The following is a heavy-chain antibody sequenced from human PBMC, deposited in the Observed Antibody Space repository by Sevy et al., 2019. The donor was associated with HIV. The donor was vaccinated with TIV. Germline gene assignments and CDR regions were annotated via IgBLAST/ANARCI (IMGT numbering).Heavy chain of an antibody. J-gene: IGHJ6*01. CDR2: IQYDGSNK. CDR3: VKEGGGKGVVGL. D-gene: IGHD2-21*01. V-gene: IGHV3-30*02. CDR1: GFSFGSYG. Sequence: GGSLRLSCSASGFSFGSYGMHWVRQAPGKGLEWMSYIQYDGSNKDYAYSVKGRFTISRDNSKNTLYLQMNSLRAEDTAVFYCVKEGGGKGVVGLWG.